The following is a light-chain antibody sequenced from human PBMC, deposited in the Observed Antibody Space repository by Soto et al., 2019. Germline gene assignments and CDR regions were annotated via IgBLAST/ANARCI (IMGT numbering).Light chain of an antibody. CDR1: QSVRNK. J-gene: IGKJ4*01. CDR2: GAS. Sequence: EIVMTQSPATLSVSPGERATLSRRASQSVRNKFAWYQQELGHAPRLLIYGASTRTTGIPPRFSSSGSWTEFTLIISSQQSQEFTVYYCLQYRTMPPLTLRLGTKVDIK. V-gene: IGKV3-15*01. CDR3: LQYRTMPPLT.